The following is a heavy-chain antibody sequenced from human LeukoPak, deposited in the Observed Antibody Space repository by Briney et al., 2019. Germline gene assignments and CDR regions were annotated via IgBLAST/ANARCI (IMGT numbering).Heavy chain of an antibody. D-gene: IGHD3-16*01. J-gene: IGHJ4*02. CDR1: GYTFTSYY. V-gene: IGHV1-46*01. CDR3: ARAPKRMITFGGGYYFDY. Sequence: ASVKVSCKASGYTFTSYYMHWVRQAPGQGLEWMGIINPSGGSTSYAQKFQGRVTMTRDMSTSTVYMELSSLRSEDTAVYYCARAPKRMITFGGGYYFDYWGQGTLVTVSS. CDR2: INPSGGST.